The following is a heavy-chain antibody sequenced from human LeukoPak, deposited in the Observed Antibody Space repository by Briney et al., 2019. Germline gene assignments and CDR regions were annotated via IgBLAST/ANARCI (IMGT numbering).Heavy chain of an antibody. CDR2: IYYSGST. CDR1: GGSISSSSYY. J-gene: IGHJ4*02. Sequence: SETLSLTCTVSGGSISSSSYYWGWIRQPPGKGLEWIGSIYYSGSTYYNPSLKSRVTISVDTSKNQFSLKLSSVTAADTAVYYCARTTGGDSIAAAGMEPFDYWGQGTLVTVPS. V-gene: IGHV4-39*01. CDR3: ARTTGGDSIAAAGMEPFDY. D-gene: IGHD6-13*01.